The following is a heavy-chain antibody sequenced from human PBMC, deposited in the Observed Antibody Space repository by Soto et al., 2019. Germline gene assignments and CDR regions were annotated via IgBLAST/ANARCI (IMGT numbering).Heavy chain of an antibody. CDR1: GGSLSSGGYY. D-gene: IGHD2-15*01. CDR2: IYYSGST. V-gene: IGHV4-31*03. Sequence: SETLSLTCTVSGGSLSSGGYYWSWIRQHPGKGLEWIGYIYYSGSTYYNPSLKSRVTISVDTSKNQFSLKLSSVTAADTAVYFCARGGGICCCGSCCSGRQWGYFQHWGQGTLVIGSS. CDR3: ARGGGICCCGSCCSGRQWGYFQH. J-gene: IGHJ1*01.